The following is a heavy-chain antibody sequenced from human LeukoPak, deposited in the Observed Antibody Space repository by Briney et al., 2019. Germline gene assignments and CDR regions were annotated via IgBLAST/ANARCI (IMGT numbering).Heavy chain of an antibody. Sequence: PSETLSLTCTVSGGSISSSTYYWGWIRQPPGKGLEWIGSIYYSGRTYYNPSLKSRVTISVDTSKNQFSLKLHSVTAADTAVYYCARETDVAAAADAFDIWGQGTMVTVSS. V-gene: IGHV4-39*07. CDR3: ARETDVAAAADAFDI. CDR2: IYYSGRT. D-gene: IGHD6-13*01. CDR1: GGSISSSTYY. J-gene: IGHJ3*02.